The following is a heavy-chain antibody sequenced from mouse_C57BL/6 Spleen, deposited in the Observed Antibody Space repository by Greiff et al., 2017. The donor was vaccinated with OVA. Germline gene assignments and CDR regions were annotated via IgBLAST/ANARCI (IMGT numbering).Heavy chain of an antibody. CDR2: INPSSGYT. Sequence: VMLVESGAELAKPGASVKLSCKASGYTFTSYWMHWVKQRPGQGLEWIGYINPSSGYTKYNQKFKDKATLTADKSSSTAYMQLSSLTYEDSAVYYCAGRAYYSNYEDAMDYWGQGTSVTVSS. V-gene: IGHV1-7*01. J-gene: IGHJ4*01. D-gene: IGHD2-5*01. CDR3: AGRAYYSNYEDAMDY. CDR1: GYTFTSYW.